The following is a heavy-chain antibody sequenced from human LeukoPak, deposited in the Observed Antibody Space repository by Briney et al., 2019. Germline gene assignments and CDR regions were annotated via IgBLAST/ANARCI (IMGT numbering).Heavy chain of an antibody. CDR2: INHSGST. CDR1: GGSFSGYY. D-gene: IGHD6-19*01. J-gene: IGHJ1*01. CDR3: ARGGWYSAYFQH. V-gene: IGHV4-34*01. Sequence: SETLSLTCAVYGGSFSGYYWSWIRQPPGRGLEWIGEINHSGSTNYNPSLKSRVTISVDTSKNQFSLKLSSVTAADTAVYYCARGGWYSAYFQHWGQGTLVTVSS.